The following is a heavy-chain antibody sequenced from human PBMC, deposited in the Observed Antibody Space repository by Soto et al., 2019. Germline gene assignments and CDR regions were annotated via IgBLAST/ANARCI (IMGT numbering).Heavy chain of an antibody. CDR1: GGSISSYY. D-gene: IGHD1-26*01. J-gene: IGHJ1*01. V-gene: IGHV4-59*08. CDR2: IYDSGST. Sequence: SETLSLTCTVSGGSISSYYWSWIRQPPGKGLEWIGYIYDSGSTNYNPSLKSRVTISVDTYKNQFSLKLSSVTAADTAVYYCARLRSGSYYTPEYFPHWGQGTLVTVSS. CDR3: ARLRSGSYYTPEYFPH.